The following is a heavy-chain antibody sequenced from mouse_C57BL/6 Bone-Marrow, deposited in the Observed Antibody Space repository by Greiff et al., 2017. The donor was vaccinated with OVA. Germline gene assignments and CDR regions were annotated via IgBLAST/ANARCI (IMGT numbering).Heavy chain of an antibody. CDR2: ISNGGGST. V-gene: IGHV5-12*01. CDR1: GFTFSDYY. D-gene: IGHD2-1*01. J-gene: IGHJ1*03. Sequence: EVQGVDSGGGLVQPGGSLKLSCAASGFTFSDYYMYWVRQTPEKRLEWVAYISNGGGSTYYPDTVKGRFTISRDNAKNTLYLQMSRLKSEDTAMYYCARHKGNHWYFDVWGTGTTVTVSS. CDR3: ARHKGNHWYFDV.